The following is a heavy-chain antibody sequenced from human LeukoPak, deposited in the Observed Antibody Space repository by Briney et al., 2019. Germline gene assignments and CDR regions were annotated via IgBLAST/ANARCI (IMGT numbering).Heavy chain of an antibody. Sequence: GGSLRLSCAASGFTFNNHAMSWVRQAPGRGLEWVSAISGSGGSTYYADSVKGRFTISRDNSKNTLYLQMNSLRAEDTAVYYCAKDDGHYVVRGAYDLDIWGQGTMVTVSS. D-gene: IGHD3-10*01. CDR3: AKDDGHYVVRGAYDLDI. V-gene: IGHV3-23*01. CDR2: ISGSGGST. CDR1: GFTFNNHA. J-gene: IGHJ3*02.